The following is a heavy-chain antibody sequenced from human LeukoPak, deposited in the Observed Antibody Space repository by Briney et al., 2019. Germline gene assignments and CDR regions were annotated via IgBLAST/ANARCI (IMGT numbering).Heavy chain of an antibody. CDR1: GFTFSSYA. J-gene: IGHJ3*02. V-gene: IGHV3-23*01. CDR3: ASDLLWFGELLSGDAFDI. Sequence: GGSLRLSCAASGFTFSSYAMSRVRQAPGKGLEWVSAISGSGGSTYYADSVKGRFTISRDNSKNTLYLQMNSLRAEDTAVYYCASDLLWFGELLSGDAFDIWGQGTMVTVSS. D-gene: IGHD3-10*01. CDR2: ISGSGGST.